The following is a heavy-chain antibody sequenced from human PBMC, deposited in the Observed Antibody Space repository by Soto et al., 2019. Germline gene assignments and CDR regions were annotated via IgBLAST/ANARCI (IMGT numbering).Heavy chain of an antibody. V-gene: IGHV3-21*01. CDR3: ARDQPGYSYGYGLGY. D-gene: IGHD5-18*01. CDR2: ISSSSSYI. J-gene: IGHJ4*02. CDR1: GFTFRSYS. Sequence: EVQLVESGGGLVKPGGSLRLSCAASGFTFRSYSMNWVRQAPGKGLEWVSSISSSSSYIYYADSVKGRFTISRDNAKNSLYLQMNSLIAEDTAVYYCARDQPGYSYGYGLGYWGQGTLVTVSS.